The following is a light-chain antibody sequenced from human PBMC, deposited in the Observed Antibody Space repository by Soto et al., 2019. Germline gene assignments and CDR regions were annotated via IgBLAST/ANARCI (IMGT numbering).Light chain of an antibody. CDR3: QLYGNSPT. J-gene: IGKJ2*01. V-gene: IGKV3-20*01. CDR2: GAS. Sequence: EIVLTQSPGTLSLSPGERATLSCRASQSVDSSYLAWYQQKPGQAPRLLIFGASTRATGIPDRFSGSGSGTDFTLTISRLEPEDFAVFYCQLYGNSPTFGQGTKLDI. CDR1: QSVDSSY.